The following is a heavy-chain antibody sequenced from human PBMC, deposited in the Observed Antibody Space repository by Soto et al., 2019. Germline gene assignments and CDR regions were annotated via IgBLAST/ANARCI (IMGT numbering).Heavy chain of an antibody. CDR2: FDPEDGET. J-gene: IGHJ4*02. V-gene: IGHV1-24*01. CDR1: GYTLTELS. D-gene: IGHD3-22*01. Sequence: ASVKVSCKVSGYTLTELSMHWVRQAPGKGLEWMGGFDPEDGETIYAQKFQGRVTTTEDTSTDTAYMELSSLRSEDTAVYYCATGDLFDSSGYYSRRFDYWGQGTLVTVSS. CDR3: ATGDLFDSSGYYSRRFDY.